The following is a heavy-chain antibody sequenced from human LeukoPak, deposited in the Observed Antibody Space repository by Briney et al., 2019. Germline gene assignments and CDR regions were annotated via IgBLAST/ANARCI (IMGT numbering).Heavy chain of an antibody. CDR2: INPNSGGT. V-gene: IGHV1-2*02. CDR1: GYTFTGYY. Sequence: ASVKVSCKASGYTFTGYYMHWVRQAPGQGLEWMGWINPNSGGTNYAQKFQGRVTMTRDTSISTAYMELSRLRSEDTAVYYCARAYMVRGVIIGYWGQGTLVTVSS. CDR3: ARAYMVRGVIIGY. D-gene: IGHD3-10*01. J-gene: IGHJ4*02.